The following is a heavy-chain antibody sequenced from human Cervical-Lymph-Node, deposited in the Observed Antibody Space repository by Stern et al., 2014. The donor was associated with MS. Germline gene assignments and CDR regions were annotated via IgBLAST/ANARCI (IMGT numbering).Heavy chain of an antibody. CDR3: ARGSFYDFWSQFDH. D-gene: IGHD3-3*01. CDR1: GGSIPSYY. V-gene: IGHV4-59*01. CDR2: IYYSGTT. J-gene: IGHJ4*02. Sequence: QVQLQESGPGLVKPSETLSLTCTVSGGSIPSYYWSWIRQSPGKGLAWIGYIYYSGTTKYNPSLKSRVTISVDTSKKEFSLRLTSVTAADTAVYYCARGSFYDFWSQFDHWGQGTVVTVSS.